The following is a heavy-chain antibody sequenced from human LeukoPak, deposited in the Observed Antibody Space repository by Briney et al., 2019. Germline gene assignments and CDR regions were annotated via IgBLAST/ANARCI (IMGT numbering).Heavy chain of an antibody. CDR2: INPNSGGT. CDR3: ARGPGIAAAGTQGL. V-gene: IGHV1-2*02. J-gene: IGHJ4*02. Sequence: ASVKVSCKASGYTFTDYYIHWVRQAPGQGLEWMGWINPNSGGTNYAQKFQGRVTMTRDTSISTAYMELSRLRSDDTAVYYCARGPGIAAAGTQGLWGQGTLVTVSS. D-gene: IGHD6-13*01. CDR1: GYTFTDYY.